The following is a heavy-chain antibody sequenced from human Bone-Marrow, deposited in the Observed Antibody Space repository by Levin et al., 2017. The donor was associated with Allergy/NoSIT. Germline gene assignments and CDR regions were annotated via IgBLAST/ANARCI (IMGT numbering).Heavy chain of an antibody. Sequence: GESLKISCKASGYDFITYGINWLRQAPGQGLEWVGWVRPYNGDTMYGEKFRDKVTMTTDTSTTTAYMELRSLRADDPAIYYCARDSGNIVATLPDNWPDPWGQGTLVTVAS. CDR2: VRPYNGDT. CDR1: GYDFITYG. D-gene: IGHD5-12*01. J-gene: IGHJ5*02. CDR3: ARDSGNIVATLPDNWPDP. V-gene: IGHV1-18*01.